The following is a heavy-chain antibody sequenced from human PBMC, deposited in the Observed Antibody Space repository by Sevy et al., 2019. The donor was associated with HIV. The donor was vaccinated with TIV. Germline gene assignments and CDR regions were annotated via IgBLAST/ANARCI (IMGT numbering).Heavy chain of an antibody. CDR3: AKQANWALDY. CDR2: IKQDGSEK. V-gene: IGHV3-7*01. CDR1: GFTFSSFW. D-gene: IGHD3-16*01. Sequence: GGSLRLSCAVSGFTFSSFWMSWVRQAPGKGLEWVANIKQDGSEKYYVDSVKGRFTISRENAKNSLYLQMNGLRAEDAAMYYCAKQANWALDYWGQGTLVTVSS. J-gene: IGHJ4*02.